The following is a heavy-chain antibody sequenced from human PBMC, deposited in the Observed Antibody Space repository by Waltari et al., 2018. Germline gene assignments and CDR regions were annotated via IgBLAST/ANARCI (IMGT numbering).Heavy chain of an antibody. CDR3: ARLLRGGPEG. Sequence: QLQLQESGPGQVKPSETLSLPCTVSGGSISTSSYYWGWIRQPPGKGLVWIGSIYYSGSTYYNPSLKSRVTISVDTSKNQFSLKLSSVTAADTAVYYCARLLRGGPEGWGQGTLVTVSS. CDR1: GGSISTSSYY. CDR2: IYYSGST. V-gene: IGHV4-39*01. D-gene: IGHD3-10*01. J-gene: IGHJ4*02.